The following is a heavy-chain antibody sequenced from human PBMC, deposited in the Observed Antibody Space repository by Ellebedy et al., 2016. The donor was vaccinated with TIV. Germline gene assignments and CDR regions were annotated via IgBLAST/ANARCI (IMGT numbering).Heavy chain of an antibody. J-gene: IGHJ1*01. D-gene: IGHD2-21*02. V-gene: IGHV4-59*01. CDR1: GGSISSYY. Sequence: SETLSLTCTVSGGSISSYYWSWIRQPPGKGLEWIGYIYYSGSTNYNPSLKSRVTISVDTSKNQFSLKLSSVTAADTAVYYCARDRGGGDFPEYFQHWGQGTLVTVSS. CDR3: ARDRGGGDFPEYFQH. CDR2: IYYSGST.